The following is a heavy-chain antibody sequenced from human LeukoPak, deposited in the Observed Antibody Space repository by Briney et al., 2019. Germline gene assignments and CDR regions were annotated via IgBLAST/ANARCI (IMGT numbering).Heavy chain of an antibody. D-gene: IGHD6-13*01. CDR2: IKSKTDGGTI. CDR3: TTVRLAAADHFDY. V-gene: IGHV3-15*01. Sequence: GGSLRLSCAASGFTFSNAWMSWVRQAPGKGLEWVGRIKSKTDGGTIDYAAPVKGRFTISRDDSKNTLYLQMNSLKTEDTAVYYCTTVRLAAADHFDYWGQGTLVTVSS. CDR1: GFTFSNAW. J-gene: IGHJ4*02.